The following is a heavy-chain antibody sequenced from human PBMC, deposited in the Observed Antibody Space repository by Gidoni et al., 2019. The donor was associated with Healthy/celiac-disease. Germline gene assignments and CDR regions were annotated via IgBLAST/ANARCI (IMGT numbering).Heavy chain of an antibody. CDR2: INHSGST. V-gene: IGHV4-34*01. CDR3: ARRGSFYYDSSGYYHLGYFDY. Sequence: QVPLQQWGAGLFKPSETLSLTCAVYAGSFSGSYWSWFRQPPGKGLEWIGEINHSGSTNYNPSLKSRVTISVDTSKNQFSLKLSSVTAADTAVYYCARRGSFYYDSSGYYHLGYFDYWGQGTLVTVSS. CDR1: AGSFSGSY. D-gene: IGHD3-22*01. J-gene: IGHJ4*02.